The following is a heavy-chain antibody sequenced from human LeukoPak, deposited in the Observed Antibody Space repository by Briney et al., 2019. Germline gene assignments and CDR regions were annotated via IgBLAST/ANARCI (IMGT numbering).Heavy chain of an antibody. V-gene: IGHV1-8*01. J-gene: IGHJ4*02. CDR1: GYTFTSYD. CDR2: MNPNSGNT. CDR3: AREQTQQLDAFDY. D-gene: IGHD6-13*01. Sequence: GASVKVSCKASGYTFTSYDINWVRQATGQGLEWMGWMNPNSGNTGYAQKFRGRVTMTRNTSISTAYMELSSLRSEDTAVYYCAREQTQQLDAFDYWGQGTLVTVSS.